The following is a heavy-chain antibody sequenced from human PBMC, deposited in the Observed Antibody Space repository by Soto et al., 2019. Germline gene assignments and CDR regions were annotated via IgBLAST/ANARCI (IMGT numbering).Heavy chain of an antibody. D-gene: IGHD1-1*01. Sequence: QITLKESGPTLVKPTQTLTLTCTFSGFSLSTSGVSVGWIRQPPGKALEWLALIYWDDDKLYSPSLESRLTITKDTSKNQVVITMTNMDPVDTATYYCAHRTTGTPFGAFDIWGQGTMVTVSS. CDR3: AHRTTGTPFGAFDI. CDR1: GFSLSTSGVS. J-gene: IGHJ3*02. V-gene: IGHV2-5*02. CDR2: IYWDDDK.